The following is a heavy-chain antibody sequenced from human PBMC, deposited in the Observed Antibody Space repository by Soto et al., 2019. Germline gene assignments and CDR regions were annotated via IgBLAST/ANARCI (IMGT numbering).Heavy chain of an antibody. CDR2: IIPIFGTA. Sequence: QVQLVQSGAEVKKPGSSVKVSCKASGGTFSSYSINWVRQAPGPGLEWMGEIIPIFGTANYAQKFQGRVMITAYESKSTAYMELSSLRSEVTAVYYCARDGGRHSGWIDYWGQGTLVTVSS. CDR1: GGTFSSYS. V-gene: IGHV1-69*01. CDR3: ARDGGRHSGWIDY. D-gene: IGHD1-26*01. J-gene: IGHJ4*02.